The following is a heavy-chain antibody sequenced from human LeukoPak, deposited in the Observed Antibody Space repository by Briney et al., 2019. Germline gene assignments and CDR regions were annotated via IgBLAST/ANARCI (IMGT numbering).Heavy chain of an antibody. CDR2: ISYDGSNK. CDR3: AKTASGKWPISSRPFDY. J-gene: IGHJ4*02. Sequence: GGSLRLSCAASGFTFSSYAMHWVRQAPGKGLEWVAVISYDGSNKYYADSVKGRFTISRDNAKNSLYLQMNSLRAEDTALYYCAKTASGKWPISSRPFDYWGQGTLVTVSS. CDR1: GFTFSSYA. D-gene: IGHD5-12*01. V-gene: IGHV3-30-3*02.